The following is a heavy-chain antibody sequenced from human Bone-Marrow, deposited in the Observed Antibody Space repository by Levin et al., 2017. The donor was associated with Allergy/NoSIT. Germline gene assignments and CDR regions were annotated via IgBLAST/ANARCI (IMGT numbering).Heavy chain of an antibody. Sequence: PSETLSLTCAVYGGSFNYYYWNWVRQSPGKGLEWIGEIKYSGDTNYNPSLKSRFTISVDTSKNQVPLKLPSVAAEDTAMYYCARSPLGYDPTSGGYASYYFDAWGQGSLVTVSS. J-gene: IGHJ4*02. CDR1: GGSFNYYY. CDR2: IKYSGDT. CDR3: ARSPLGYDPTSGGYASYYFDA. V-gene: IGHV4-34*01. D-gene: IGHD3-16*01.